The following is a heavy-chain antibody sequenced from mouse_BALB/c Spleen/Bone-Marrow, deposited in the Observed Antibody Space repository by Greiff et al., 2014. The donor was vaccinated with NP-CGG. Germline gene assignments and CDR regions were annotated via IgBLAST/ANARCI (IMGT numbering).Heavy chain of an antibody. CDR1: GYTFSSYW. V-gene: IGHV1-9*01. J-gene: IGHJ1*01. CDR2: ILPGSGSS. CDR3: ARRGVHYWYFDV. Sequence: VQLQQSGAELMKPGASVKISCKATGYTFSSYWMEWVKQRPGHGLEWIGEILPGSGSSNYNEKFKGKATFTADTSSNTAYMQLSSLTSEDSDVYYCARRGVHYWYFDVWGAGTTVTFSS.